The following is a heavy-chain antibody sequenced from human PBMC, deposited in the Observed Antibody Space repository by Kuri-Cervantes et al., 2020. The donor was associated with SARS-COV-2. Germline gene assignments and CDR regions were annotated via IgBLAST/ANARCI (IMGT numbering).Heavy chain of an antibody. CDR3: ARADPPLAYCGGDCRPFDY. D-gene: IGHD2-21*02. CDR2: INPSSGGT. CDR1: GYTFTGYY. J-gene: IGHJ4*02. Sequence: ASVKVSCKASGYTFTGYYMHWVRQAPGQGLEWMGWINPSSGGTNYAQKFQGRVTMTRDTSISTAYMELSRLRSDDTAVYYCARADPPLAYCGGDCRPFDYWGQGTLVTVSS. V-gene: IGHV1-2*02.